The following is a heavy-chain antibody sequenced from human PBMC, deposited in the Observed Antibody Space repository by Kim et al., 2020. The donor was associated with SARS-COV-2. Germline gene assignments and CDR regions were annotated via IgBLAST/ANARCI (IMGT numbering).Heavy chain of an antibody. CDR2: ISAYNGNT. Sequence: ASVKVSCKASGYTFTSYGISWVRQAPGQGLEWMGWISAYNGNTNYAQKLQGRVTMTTDTSTSTAYMELRSLRSDDTAVYYCARTDGDYYDSSSHRPFDPWGQGALVTVSS. V-gene: IGHV1-18*01. D-gene: IGHD3-22*01. CDR1: GYTFTSYG. CDR3: ARTDGDYYDSSSHRPFDP. J-gene: IGHJ5*02.